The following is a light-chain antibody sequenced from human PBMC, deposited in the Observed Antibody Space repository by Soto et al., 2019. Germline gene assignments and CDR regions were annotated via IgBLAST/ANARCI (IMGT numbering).Light chain of an antibody. V-gene: IGKV3-20*01. CDR2: GAS. Sequence: ESVVTPSPDTLSLSPGDSATLSCRASQALTGSQLAWYQQRPGQAPRLLIYGASTRATGTPDRFSGSGSGTDFTLTISRLEPDDFAVYYCLKYYNSPTFGQGTKVDTK. CDR1: QALTGSQ. J-gene: IGKJ1*01. CDR3: LKYYNSPT.